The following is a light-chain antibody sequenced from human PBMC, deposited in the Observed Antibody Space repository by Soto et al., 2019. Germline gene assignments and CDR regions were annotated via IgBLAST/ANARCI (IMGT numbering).Light chain of an antibody. CDR1: SSNIGNNF. V-gene: IGLV1-51*01. CDR2: DDN. Sequence: QSVLTQPPSVSAAPGQKVTISCSGSSSNIGNNFVSWYQQLPGTAPKLLIYDDNVRPSGVPDRFSGSKSDTSATLGITGLQTGDEADYYCGAWGGGLSAVAFGGGTKLTVL. CDR3: GAWGGGLSAVA. J-gene: IGLJ2*01.